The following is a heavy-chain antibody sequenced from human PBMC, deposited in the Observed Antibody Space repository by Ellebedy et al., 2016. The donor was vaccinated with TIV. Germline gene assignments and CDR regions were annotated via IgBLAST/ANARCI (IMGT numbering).Heavy chain of an antibody. D-gene: IGHD4-17*01. CDR1: GFTFSRHA. V-gene: IGHV3-23*01. CDR3: ARDDDRDDNAFDI. CDR2: IAGTVGDT. J-gene: IGHJ3*02. Sequence: GESLKISCAASGFTFSRHAMNWVRQAPGKGLEWVSAIAGTVGDTYYADSVKGRFTISRDNSKNTLYLQMNSLRGEDTAVYYCARDDDRDDNAFDIWGQGTVVTVSS.